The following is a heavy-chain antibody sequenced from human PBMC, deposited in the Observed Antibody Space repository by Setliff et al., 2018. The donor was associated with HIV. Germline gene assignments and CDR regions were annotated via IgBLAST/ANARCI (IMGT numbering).Heavy chain of an antibody. CDR3: ARNQGDASGWYAGDY. CDR1: GYTLTSYP. D-gene: IGHD6-19*01. J-gene: IGHJ4*01. V-gene: IGHV1-46*01. Sequence: GASVKVSCKASGYTLTSYPMHWVRQAPGQGLEWMGVINTSGGSAGYAEKFRGRVTMTRDTSTNTVYMDLRNLRSEDTAVYYCARNQGDASGWYAGDYWCHGTLVTVSS. CDR2: INTSGGSA.